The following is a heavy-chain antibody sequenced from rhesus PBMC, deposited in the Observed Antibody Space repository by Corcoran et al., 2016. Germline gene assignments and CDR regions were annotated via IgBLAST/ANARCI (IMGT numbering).Heavy chain of an antibody. D-gene: IGHD6-31*01. J-gene: IGHJ4*01. CDR2: ISGISGST. Sequence: QVQLQESGPGLVKPSETLSLTCAVSGYSISSGSYWGWNRQPPGKGLEYIGDISGISGSTYYNPSLKSRVTISKDTSKNQFSLKLSSVTAADTAVYYCARDPPLSEYSSAYWGQGVLVTVSS. CDR3: ARDPPLSEYSSAY. V-gene: IGHV4-99*02. CDR1: GYSISSGSY.